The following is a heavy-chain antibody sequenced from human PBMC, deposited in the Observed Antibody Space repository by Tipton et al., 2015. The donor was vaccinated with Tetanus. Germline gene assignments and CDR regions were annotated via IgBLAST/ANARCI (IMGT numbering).Heavy chain of an antibody. CDR1: GGSVRGGDHY. Sequence: TLSLTCTVSGGSVRGGDHYWSWIRQPPGKGLEWIGYIYYSGNSDYNPSLKSRVTLSVDTSNNQFSLKLNSVTAADTAVYYCARRLIQNWFDPWGQGTLVTVSS. CDR2: IYYSGNS. D-gene: IGHD2-8*01. CDR3: ARRLIQNWFDP. V-gene: IGHV4-30-4*01. J-gene: IGHJ5*02.